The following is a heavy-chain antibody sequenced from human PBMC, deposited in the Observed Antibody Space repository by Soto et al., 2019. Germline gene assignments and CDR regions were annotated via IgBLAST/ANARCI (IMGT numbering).Heavy chain of an antibody. CDR1: GGTFSSYA. V-gene: IGHV1-69*12. J-gene: IGHJ6*02. CDR2: IIPIFGTA. D-gene: IGHD4-17*01. CDR3: ARVTTVTTSSYYYYGMDV. Sequence: QVQLVQSGAEVKKPESSVKVSCKASGGTFSSYAISWVRQAPGQGLEWMGGIIPIFGTANYAQKFQGRVTITAAEYTSTAYMELSSLRSEDTAVYYCARVTTVTTSSYYYYGMDVWGQGTTVTVSS.